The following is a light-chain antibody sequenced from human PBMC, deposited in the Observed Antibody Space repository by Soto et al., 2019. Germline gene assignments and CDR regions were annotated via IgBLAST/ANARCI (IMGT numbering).Light chain of an antibody. V-gene: IGKV3-11*01. J-gene: IGKJ2*01. Sequence: EIVLTQSPATLSLSPGERATLSCRASQSVSSYFAWYQQKPGQAPRLLIYDASNRATGIPARFSGSWSGTAFTLTISSLEPEDFAVYYCQQRSNWPRYTFGQGTKLEIK. CDR1: QSVSSY. CDR3: QQRSNWPRYT. CDR2: DAS.